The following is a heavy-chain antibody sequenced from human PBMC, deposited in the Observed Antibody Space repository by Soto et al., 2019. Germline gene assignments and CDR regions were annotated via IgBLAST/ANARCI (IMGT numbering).Heavy chain of an antibody. CDR1: GYTFTSYG. Sequence: QVQLVQSGAEVKKPGASVKVSCKASGYTFTSYGISWVRQAPGQGLEWMGWISAYNGNTNYAQKLQGRVTMTTDTSTSTAYMELRSLRSDDTAVYYCARERSYDILTGLYYYYMDVWGKGTTVTASS. D-gene: IGHD3-9*01. CDR2: ISAYNGNT. V-gene: IGHV1-18*01. CDR3: ARERSYDILTGLYYYYMDV. J-gene: IGHJ6*03.